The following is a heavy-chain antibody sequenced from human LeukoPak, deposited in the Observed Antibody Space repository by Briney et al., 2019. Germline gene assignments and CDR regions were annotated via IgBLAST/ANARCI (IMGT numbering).Heavy chain of an antibody. CDR1: EFTFTSYW. CDR3: ARARNCDY. V-gene: IGHV3-7*05. D-gene: IGHD1-7*01. J-gene: IGHJ4*02. Sequence: GGSLRLSCAALEFTFTSYWMSWVRQAPRKGLEWVANINQDGSEKYYVDSVKGRFTISRDNAKNSLFLQMNSLRAEDTAVYYRARARNCDYWGQGTLVTVSS. CDR2: INQDGSEK.